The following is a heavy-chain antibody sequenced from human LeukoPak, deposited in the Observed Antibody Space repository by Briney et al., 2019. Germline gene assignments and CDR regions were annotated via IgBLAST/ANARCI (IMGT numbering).Heavy chain of an antibody. CDR2: VSSTGST. V-gene: IGHV4-4*07. D-gene: IGHD3-10*01. J-gene: IGHJ6*02. Sequence: SETLSLTCNVSGGSINNHHWSWIRQPAGKGLEWIGRVSSTGSTNYNPSLPSRLTMSVDTSNKQFSLRLRSVTAADTAVYYCARDIANSESYWGDYFYFYGMDVWGQGTTVTVSS. CDR1: GGSINNHH. CDR3: ARDIANSESYWGDYFYFYGMDV.